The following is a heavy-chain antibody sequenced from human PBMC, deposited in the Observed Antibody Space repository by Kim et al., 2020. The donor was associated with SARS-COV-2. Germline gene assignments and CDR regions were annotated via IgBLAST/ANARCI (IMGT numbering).Heavy chain of an antibody. J-gene: IGHJ6*02. D-gene: IGHD2-8*01. CDR3: TISSYCTRTACGIRGMDV. Sequence: GGSLRLSCAASGFSFTDAWMTWVRQAPGKGLEWVGRIKSRADGETTYYAAPVKDRFTISRDDSKNTLYLQMNSLKSEDTAVFYCTISSYCTRTACGIRGMDVWGQGTTVTVSS. V-gene: IGHV3-15*01. CDR2: IKSRADGETT. CDR1: GFSFTDAW.